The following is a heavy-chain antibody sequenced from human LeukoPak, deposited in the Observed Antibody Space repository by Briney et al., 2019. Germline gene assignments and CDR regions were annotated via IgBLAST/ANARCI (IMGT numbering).Heavy chain of an antibody. CDR3: ARDHSYGVGPLDY. J-gene: IGHJ4*02. Sequence: ASVRVSCKASGYTLTNYYIHWVRQAPGQGLEWMGIINPSRDYTNYAQKFQGRVTLTRDTSTSTVYMELSSLRSDDTAVYYCARDHSYGVGPLDYWGQGALVTVSS. CDR2: INPSRDYT. CDR1: GYTLTNYY. V-gene: IGHV1-46*01. D-gene: IGHD5-18*01.